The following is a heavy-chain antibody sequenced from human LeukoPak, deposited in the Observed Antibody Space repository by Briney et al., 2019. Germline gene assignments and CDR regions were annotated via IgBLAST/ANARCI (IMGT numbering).Heavy chain of an antibody. CDR3: ASCHHNYDSSGYEI. D-gene: IGHD3-22*01. V-gene: IGHV3-74*01. Sequence: GGSLRLSCAASGFTFSSYWMHRVRQAPGKGLVWVSRINSDGSSTSYADSVKGRFTISRDNAKNTLYLQMNSLRAEDTAVYYCASCHHNYDSSGYEIWGQGTLVTVSS. CDR2: INSDGSST. CDR1: GFTFSSYW. J-gene: IGHJ4*02.